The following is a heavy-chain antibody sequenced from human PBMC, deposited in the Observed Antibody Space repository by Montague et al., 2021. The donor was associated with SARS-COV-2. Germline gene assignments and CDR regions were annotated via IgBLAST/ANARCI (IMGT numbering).Heavy chain of an antibody. Sequence: CAISGDSVASNSAASNWNRHSPSRGFHWLCRPYYKSKWYNDYAVSVKSRITINPDTSKNQFFLQLNSVTPEDAAVYYCARQFPVQGLRYSYYGMDVWGQGTTVTVSS. V-gene: IGHV6-1*01. CDR1: GDSVASNSAA. CDR3: ARQFPVQGLRYSYYGMDV. CDR2: PYYKSKWYN. J-gene: IGHJ6*02. D-gene: IGHD4-11*01.